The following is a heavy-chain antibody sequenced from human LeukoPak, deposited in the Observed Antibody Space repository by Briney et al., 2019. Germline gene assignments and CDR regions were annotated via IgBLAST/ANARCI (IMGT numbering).Heavy chain of an antibody. CDR3: ARGGIVARLAYGWFDP. J-gene: IGHJ5*02. CDR2: TNRVGSTT. D-gene: IGHD6-6*01. Sequence: GGSLRLSCAASGFTFSSYWMHWVRQAPGKGLVWVSRTNRVGSTTTYADPEKGRFPNSRDNAKNTLYLQMNSLRAEHTAVYYCARGGIVARLAYGWFDPWGQGTLVTVSS. V-gene: IGHV3-74*01. CDR1: GFTFSSYW.